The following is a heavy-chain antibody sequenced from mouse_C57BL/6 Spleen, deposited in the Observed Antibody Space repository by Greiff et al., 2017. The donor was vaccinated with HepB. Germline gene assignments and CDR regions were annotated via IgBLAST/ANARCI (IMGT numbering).Heavy chain of an antibody. CDR3: ARYSPLYGSSFYWYFDV. V-gene: IGHV3-8*01. CDR1: GYSITSDY. D-gene: IGHD1-1*01. J-gene: IGHJ1*03. Sequence: EVQLVESGPGLAKPSQTLSLTCSVTGYSITSDYWNWIRKFPGNKLEYMGYISYSGSTYYNPSLKSRISITRDTSKNQYYLQLNSVTTEDTATYYCARYSPLYGSSFYWYFDVWGTGTTVTVSS. CDR2: ISYSGST.